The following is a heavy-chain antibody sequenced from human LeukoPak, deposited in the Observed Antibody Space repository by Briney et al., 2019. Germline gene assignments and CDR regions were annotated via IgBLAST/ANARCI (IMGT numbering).Heavy chain of an antibody. Sequence: PSETLSLTCTVSGGSISSYYWSWIRQPPGKGLEGIGYIYYSGSTNYNPSLKSRVTISVDTSKNQFSLKLSSVTAADTAVYYCARVHSSGYYVDWYFDLWGRGTLVTVSS. CDR3: ARVHSSGYYVDWYFDL. CDR2: IYYSGST. V-gene: IGHV4-59*01. CDR1: GGSISSYY. D-gene: IGHD3-22*01. J-gene: IGHJ2*01.